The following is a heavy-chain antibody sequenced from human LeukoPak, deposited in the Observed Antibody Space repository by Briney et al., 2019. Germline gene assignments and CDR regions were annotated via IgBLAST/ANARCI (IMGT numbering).Heavy chain of an antibody. CDR3: ARQGTGYSTGWYDY. Sequence: SETLSLTCTVSGGSISSYYWSWIRQPPGKGLEWIGYIYYSGSTNYNPSLKSRVAMSVDTSKNQFSLRLSSVTAADTAVYYCARQGTGYSTGWYDYWGQGTLVTVSS. D-gene: IGHD6-19*01. V-gene: IGHV4-59*01. CDR1: GGSISSYY. J-gene: IGHJ4*02. CDR2: IYYSGST.